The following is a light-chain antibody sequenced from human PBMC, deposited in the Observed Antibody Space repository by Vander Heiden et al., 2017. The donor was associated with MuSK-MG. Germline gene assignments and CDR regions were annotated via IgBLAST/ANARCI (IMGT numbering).Light chain of an antibody. Sequence: EILLTHSPPTLSLSPGERATLSCRASQSVTNYLAWYQQKPVQAPRLLLYDASTSATGIPATFSGRRSGTDFTLTISSLEPQDFAVYYCQQRSNWPWTFGQWTKVEI. J-gene: IGKJ1*01. V-gene: IGKV3-11*01. CDR1: QSVTNY. CDR2: DAS. CDR3: QQRSNWPWT.